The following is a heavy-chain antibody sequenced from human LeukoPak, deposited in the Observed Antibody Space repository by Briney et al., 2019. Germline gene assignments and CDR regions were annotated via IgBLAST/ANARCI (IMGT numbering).Heavy chain of an antibody. V-gene: IGHV3-21*01. CDR1: GFTFSSSA. Sequence: GGSLRLSCAASGFTFSSSAMNWVRQAPGKGLEGVSSINQISSHIYYAESGRGRFSISRDNAKNSVYLQMNSLRAQDTAIYYCARAATQYLRSGYFAYWGPGILVTVSS. CDR3: ARAATQYLRSGYFAY. CDR2: INQISSHI. D-gene: IGHD3-3*01. J-gene: IGHJ4*02.